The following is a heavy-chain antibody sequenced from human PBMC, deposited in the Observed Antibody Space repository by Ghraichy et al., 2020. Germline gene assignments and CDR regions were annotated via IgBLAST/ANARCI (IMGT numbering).Heavy chain of an antibody. CDR1: GLTFSRNW. Sequence: GGSLRLSCAASGLTFSRNWMSWVRQAPGKGLEWVANIKQDGSEKYYVDSVKGRFTISRDNTKNSLYLQMNSLRAEDTAVYYCARHLGSSWPIDYWGQGTLVTVSS. CDR3: ARHLGSSWPIDY. CDR2: IKQDGSEK. V-gene: IGHV3-7*03. J-gene: IGHJ4*02. D-gene: IGHD6-13*01.